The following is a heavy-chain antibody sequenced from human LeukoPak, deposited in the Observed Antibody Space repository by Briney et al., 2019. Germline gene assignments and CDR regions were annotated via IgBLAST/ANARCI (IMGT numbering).Heavy chain of an antibody. D-gene: IGHD3-3*01. Sequence: GGSLRLSCAASGFTFSSYGMHWVRQAPGKGLEWVAFIRYDGSNKYYADSVKGRFTISRDNSKNTLYLQMNSLRAEDTAVYYCAKDLWRVNYFDYWGQGTLVTVSS. J-gene: IGHJ4*02. CDR2: IRYDGSNK. CDR3: AKDLWRVNYFDY. CDR1: GFTFSSYG. V-gene: IGHV3-30*02.